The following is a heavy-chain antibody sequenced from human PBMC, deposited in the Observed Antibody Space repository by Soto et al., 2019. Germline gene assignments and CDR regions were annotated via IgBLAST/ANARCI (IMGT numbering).Heavy chain of an antibody. Sequence: QLQESGPGLVKPSGTLSLTCAVSGGSVTTNYWWGWVRQSPVTGLEWIGDMSHSGHTNYSPSLKSRVTLSVDTSKNQFSLELKAVTAADTAVYFGEMSRGGYKVHSWGQGTLVTVSS. D-gene: IGHD6-19*01. CDR3: EMSRGGYKVHS. J-gene: IGHJ4*02. CDR1: GGSVTTNYW. V-gene: IGHV4-4*02. CDR2: MSHSGHT.